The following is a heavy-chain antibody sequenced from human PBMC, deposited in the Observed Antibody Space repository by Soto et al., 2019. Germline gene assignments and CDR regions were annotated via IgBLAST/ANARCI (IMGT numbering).Heavy chain of an antibody. D-gene: IGHD1-26*01. V-gene: IGHV3-30*18. CDR2: ISYDGSNK. Sequence: VGSLRLSCAASGFTFSNYGMHWVRQAPGKGLEWVAVISYDGSNKYYADSVKGRFTISRDNSKNTLYLQMNSLRAEDTAVYYCAKDLGSGSYLFDAFDIWGQGTMVTVSS. CDR1: GFTFSNYG. CDR3: AKDLGSGSYLFDAFDI. J-gene: IGHJ3*02.